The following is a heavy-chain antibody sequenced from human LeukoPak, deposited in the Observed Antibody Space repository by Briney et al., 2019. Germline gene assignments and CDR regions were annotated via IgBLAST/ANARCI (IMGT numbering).Heavy chain of an antibody. V-gene: IGHV3-33*06. D-gene: IGHD2-2*01. CDR1: GFTFSSYG. Sequence: GRSLRLSCAASGFTFSSYGMHWVRQAPGKGLEWVAVIWYDGSNKYYADSVKGRFTISRDNSKNTLYLQMNSLRAEDTAVYYCAKKESISTVPTQYYFDYWGQGTLVTVSS. CDR2: IWYDGSNK. CDR3: AKKESISTVPTQYYFDY. J-gene: IGHJ4*02.